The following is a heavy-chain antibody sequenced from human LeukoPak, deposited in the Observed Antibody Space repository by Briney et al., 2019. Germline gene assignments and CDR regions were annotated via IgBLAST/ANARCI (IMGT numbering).Heavy chain of an antibody. CDR1: GYTFTSYG. Sequence: ASVKVSCKASGYTFTSYGISWVRQAPGQGLEWMGWISAYNGNTNYAQKLQGRVTMTTDTSTSTAYMELRSLRSDDTAVYYCAGGVLAFTGYFDWLPRYYFDYWGQGTLVTVSS. J-gene: IGHJ4*02. D-gene: IGHD3-9*01. V-gene: IGHV1-18*01. CDR3: AGGVLAFTGYFDWLPRYYFDY. CDR2: ISAYNGNT.